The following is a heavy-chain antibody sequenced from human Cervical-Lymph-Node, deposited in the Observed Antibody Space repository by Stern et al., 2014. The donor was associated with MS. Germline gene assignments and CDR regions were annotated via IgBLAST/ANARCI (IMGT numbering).Heavy chain of an antibody. D-gene: IGHD5-24*01. CDR1: GGSISSYY. V-gene: IGHV4-59*08. Sequence: VQLVESGPGLVKPSETLSLTCTVSGGSISSYYWSWIRQPPGKGPEWICYLSYSGSANYNPSLKSRVTIAIDTPKNRSSLSPSSVTAADTAVYYCARHGPPRRRDDSNHPNFDYWGPGTLVAVSS. CDR2: LSYSGSA. CDR3: ARHGPPRRRDDSNHPNFDY. J-gene: IGHJ4*02.